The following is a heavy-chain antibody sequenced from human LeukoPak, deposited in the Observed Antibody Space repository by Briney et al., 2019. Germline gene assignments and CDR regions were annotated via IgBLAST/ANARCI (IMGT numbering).Heavy chain of an antibody. J-gene: IGHJ6*03. CDR2: IYYSGST. V-gene: IGHV4-59*01. D-gene: IGHD3-22*01. CDR3: ARAPYYDSSGYYYYMDV. CDR1: GGSISRYY. Sequence: PSETLSLTCTVSGGSISRYYWSWIRQPPGKGLEWIGYIYYSGSTNYNPSLKSRVTISVDASKNQFSLKLSSVPAADTAVYYCARAPYYDSSGYYYYMDVWGKGTTVTVSS.